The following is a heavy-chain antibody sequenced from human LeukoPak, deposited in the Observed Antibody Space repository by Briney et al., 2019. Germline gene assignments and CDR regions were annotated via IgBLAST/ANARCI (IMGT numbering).Heavy chain of an antibody. J-gene: IGHJ6*02. CDR1: GYTFTGYY. CDR3: ARAYYYILTGYKTHRMDV. Sequence: ASVKVSCKAAGYTFTGYYMHWVRQAPGQGLEWMGWINPNSGGTNYAQKFQGRVTMTRDTSISTAYMELSRLRSDDTAVYYCARAYYYILTGYKTHRMDVWGQGTTVTVSS. V-gene: IGHV1-2*02. D-gene: IGHD3-9*01. CDR2: INPNSGGT.